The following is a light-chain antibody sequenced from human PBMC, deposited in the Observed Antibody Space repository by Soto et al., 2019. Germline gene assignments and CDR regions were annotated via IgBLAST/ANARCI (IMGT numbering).Light chain of an antibody. CDR1: QSVSSSY. J-gene: IGKJ1*01. CDR2: GAS. Sequence: EIVLTQSPDTLSLSPGERATLSCRASQSVSSSYLAWYQQKPGQAPRLLIYGASSRATGIPDRFSGSGSGTDFTLTISRLEPEDFAVYYCQQLGTFGQGTKVDIK. V-gene: IGKV3-20*01. CDR3: QQLGT.